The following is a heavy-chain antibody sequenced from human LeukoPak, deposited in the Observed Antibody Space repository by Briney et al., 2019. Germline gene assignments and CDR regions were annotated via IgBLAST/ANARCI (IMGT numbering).Heavy chain of an antibody. CDR3: ARQYYYDSSGYPLDD. J-gene: IGHJ4*01. D-gene: IGHD3-22*01. CDR2: INHSGST. Sequence: SATLSLTCAVDGGSFSCYYCSWIRQPPGKVLELIGEINHSGSTNYNPYFKSRVTISVDTSKNQFYLKLSSVTAADTAVYYCARQYYYDSSGYPLDDWGQGTLVTVSS. V-gene: IGHV4-34*01. CDR1: GGSFSCYY.